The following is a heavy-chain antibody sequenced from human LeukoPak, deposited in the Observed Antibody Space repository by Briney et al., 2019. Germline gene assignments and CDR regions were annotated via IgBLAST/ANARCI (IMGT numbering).Heavy chain of an antibody. CDR2: IWFDGTHE. V-gene: IGHV3-33*01. Sequence: GGSLRLSCAASGFTFSSYGMHWVRQAPGKGLEWVAVIWFDGTHEYCADSVKGRFTISRDNSKKTLFLQMNRLRAEDTAMYYCARAPSLFYYDDSGYYNGYFDLWGRGTLVTVSS. D-gene: IGHD3-22*01. CDR3: ARAPSLFYYDDSGYYNGYFDL. CDR1: GFTFSSYG. J-gene: IGHJ2*01.